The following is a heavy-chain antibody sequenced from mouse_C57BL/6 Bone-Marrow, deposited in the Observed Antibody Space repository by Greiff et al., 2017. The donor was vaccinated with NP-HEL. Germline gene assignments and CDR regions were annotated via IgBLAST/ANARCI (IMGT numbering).Heavy chain of an antibody. CDR2: INSDGGST. CDR3: ARGGTVGAMDY. D-gene: IGHD1-1*01. CDR1: EYEFPSHD. Sequence: DVQLQESGGGLVQPGESLKLSCESNEYEFPSHDMSWVRKTPEKRLELVAAINSDGGSTYYPDTMERRFIISSDNTKKTLYLQMSSLRSEDTALYYCARGGTVGAMDYWGQGTSVTVSS. J-gene: IGHJ4*01. V-gene: IGHV5-2*01.